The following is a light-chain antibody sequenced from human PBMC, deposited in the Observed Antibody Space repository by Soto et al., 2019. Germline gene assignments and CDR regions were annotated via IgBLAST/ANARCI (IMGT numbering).Light chain of an antibody. CDR2: RDN. V-gene: IGLV1-44*01. J-gene: IGLJ1*01. Sequence: QSVLTPTASGCATPGQRFTVSCSGSRSNIGSNTVHWYQQLPGAAPKLLIYRDNQRPSGVPDRFSGSKSGTSASLAISGLQSEDEGDYYCATWDDSQNVLYVFGTGNKVTVL. CDR3: ATWDDSQNVLYV. CDR1: RSNIGSNT.